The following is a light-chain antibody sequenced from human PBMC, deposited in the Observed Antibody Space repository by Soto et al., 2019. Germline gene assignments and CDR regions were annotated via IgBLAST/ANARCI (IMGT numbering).Light chain of an antibody. CDR2: DAS. Sequence: IVVTQSPATLSVSPGERVTLSCRASQSVGSNLDWYQQRPGQAPRLLIYDASTRATGIPDRFSGSGSGTEFTLTISSLQSEDFAVYYCQQFNIWPHMLSFGGGTKLEMK. CDR3: QQFNIWPHMLS. CDR1: QSVGSN. J-gene: IGKJ4*01. V-gene: IGKV3-15*01.